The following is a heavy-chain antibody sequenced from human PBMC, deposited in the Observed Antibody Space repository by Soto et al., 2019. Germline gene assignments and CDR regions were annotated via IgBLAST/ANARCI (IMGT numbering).Heavy chain of an antibody. J-gene: IGHJ6*02. CDR2: IYYSGST. V-gene: IGHV4-59*01. Sequence: SETLSLTCTVSGGSISSYYWSWIRQPPGKGLEWIGYIYYSGSTNYNPSLKSRVTISVDTSKNQFSLKLSSVTAADTAVYYCASTLLHSNYLGYYYYYGMDVWGQGTTVTVSS. CDR3: ASTLLHSNYLGYYYYYGMDV. D-gene: IGHD4-4*01. CDR1: GGSISSYY.